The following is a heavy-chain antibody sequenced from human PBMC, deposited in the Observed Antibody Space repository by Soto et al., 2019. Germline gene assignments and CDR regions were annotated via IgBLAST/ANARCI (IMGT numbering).Heavy chain of an antibody. V-gene: IGHV1-46*01. Sequence: ASVKVSFKASGYTFTSYYMHWLRQAPGQGLEWMGIINPSGGSTSYAQKFQGRVTMTRDTSTSTVYMELSSLRSEDTAVYYCATRGRGYMVRGVINYYYGMDVWGQGTTVTVSS. CDR1: GYTFTSYY. CDR2: INPSGGST. CDR3: ATRGRGYMVRGVINYYYGMDV. D-gene: IGHD3-10*01. J-gene: IGHJ6*02.